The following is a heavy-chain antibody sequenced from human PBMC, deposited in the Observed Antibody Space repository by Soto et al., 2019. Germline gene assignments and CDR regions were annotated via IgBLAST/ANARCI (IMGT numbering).Heavy chain of an antibody. V-gene: IGHV3-30*03. CDR2: ISYDGVTI. D-gene: IGHD1-1*01. Sequence: QVQVVESGGGVVQPGMSLRLSCAASGFTFRSYAMHWVRQAPVKGLECVAVISYDGVTIYHADSVKGRFTISRDNSKDTLYLQMDSLRAADTAVYYCARGHTTNWYYYYFGMDVWGQGATVTVSS. J-gene: IGHJ6*02. CDR1: GFTFRSYA. CDR3: ARGHTTNWYYYYFGMDV.